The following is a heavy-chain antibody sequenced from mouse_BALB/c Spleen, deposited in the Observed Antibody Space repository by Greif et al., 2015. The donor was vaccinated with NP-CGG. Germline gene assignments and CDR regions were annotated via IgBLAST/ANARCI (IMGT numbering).Heavy chain of an antibody. Sequence: EVKVEESGGGLVQPGGSLKLSCATSGFTFSDYYMYWVRQTPEKRLEWVAYISNGGGSTYYPDTVKGRFTISRDNAKNTLYLQMSRLKSEDTAMYYCARHGFHYYAMDYWGQGTSVTVSS. J-gene: IGHJ4*01. CDR2: ISNGGGST. V-gene: IGHV5-12*02. CDR3: ARHGFHYYAMDY. CDR1: GFTFSDYY.